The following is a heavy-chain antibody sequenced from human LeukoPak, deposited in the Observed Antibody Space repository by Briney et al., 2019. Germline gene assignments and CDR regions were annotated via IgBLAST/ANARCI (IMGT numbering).Heavy chain of an antibody. J-gene: IGHJ6*01. CDR2: IYYSGST. CDR1: GGSISSYY. V-gene: IGHV4-59*01. CDR3: ARRSVDYDILTGYPYYYGMDG. D-gene: IGHD3-9*01. Sequence: SETLSLTCTVSGGSISSYYWSWIRQPPGKGLEWIGYIYYSGSTNYNPSLKSRVTISVDTSKDQFSLKLSSVTAADTAVYYCARRSVDYDILTGYPYYYGMDGWGQGTKVTVSS.